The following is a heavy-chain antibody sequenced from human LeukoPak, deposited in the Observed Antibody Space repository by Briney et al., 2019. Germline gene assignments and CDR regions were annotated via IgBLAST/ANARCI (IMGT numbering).Heavy chain of an antibody. CDR1: GASISGGTYY. V-gene: IGHV4-39*01. D-gene: IGHD1-26*01. CDR2: IYYTGST. CDR3: ARRGGSGRAFDY. J-gene: IGHJ4*02. Sequence: SETLSLTCSVSGASISGGTYYWGWIRQPPGKGLEWIGSIYYTGSTYDNPSLKSRVTISVDTSKNQFSLKLSSVTTADTAVYYCARRGGSGRAFDYWGQGTLVTVSS.